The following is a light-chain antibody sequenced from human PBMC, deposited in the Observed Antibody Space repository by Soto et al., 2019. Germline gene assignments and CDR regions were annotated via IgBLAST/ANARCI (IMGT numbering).Light chain of an antibody. CDR1: QSFSTW. V-gene: IGKV1-5*03. CDR2: KTS. Sequence: DIQMTQSPSTLSASVGDRVTITCRASQSFSTWLAWYQQKPGKAPNLPIYKTSILESGVPSRFSGSGSGTEFTLTISSLQPDDFATYYCQQYNSNPLTFGGGTKVEIK. CDR3: QQYNSNPLT. J-gene: IGKJ4*01.